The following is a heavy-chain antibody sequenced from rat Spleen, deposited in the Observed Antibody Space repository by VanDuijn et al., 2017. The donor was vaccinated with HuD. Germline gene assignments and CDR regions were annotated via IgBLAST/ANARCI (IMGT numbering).Heavy chain of an antibody. Sequence: EVQLVESDGGLVQPGRSLQLSCAASGLTFSDYSMAWVRQAPTKGLEWVATISSDGRMNYYRDSVKGRFTISRDNVKRSLYLQMDSLRSEDTATYDCARHGYNFDFDYWGQGVMVTVSS. V-gene: IGHV5-29*01. CDR2: ISSDGRMN. CDR1: GLTFSDYS. J-gene: IGHJ2*01. CDR3: ARHGYNFDFDY. D-gene: IGHD1-9*01.